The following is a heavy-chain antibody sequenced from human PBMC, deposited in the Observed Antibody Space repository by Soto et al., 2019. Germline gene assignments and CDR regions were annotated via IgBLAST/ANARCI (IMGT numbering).Heavy chain of an antibody. CDR3: ARGVYGSGNYYTGPSAFDI. V-gene: IGHV1-69*06. CDR2: TIPVVNTA. J-gene: IGHJ3*02. Sequence: QVQLEQSGAEVKKPGSSVKASCKASGGTLSDHGVAWLRQAPGQGLEWMGGTIPVVNTAKYAQKFQGRVTVTADKFTNIAYMELSSLRSEDTAFYFCARGVYGSGNYYTGPSAFDIWGQGTMVIVSS. CDR1: GGTLSDHG. D-gene: IGHD3-10*01.